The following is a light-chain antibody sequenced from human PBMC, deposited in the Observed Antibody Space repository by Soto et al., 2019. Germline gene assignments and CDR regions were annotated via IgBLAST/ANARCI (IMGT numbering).Light chain of an antibody. V-gene: IGKV3-20*01. CDR1: QSVSSNY. CDR2: GAS. Sequence: EIVLTQSPGTLSSSPGERATLSCRASQSVSSNYLAWYQQTPGQAPRLLIYGASSRATGIPERISGSGSGTDFTLTISSLEPEDFAVYYCHQYCSLPLTFGGGTKVEIK. CDR3: HQYCSLPLT. J-gene: IGKJ4*01.